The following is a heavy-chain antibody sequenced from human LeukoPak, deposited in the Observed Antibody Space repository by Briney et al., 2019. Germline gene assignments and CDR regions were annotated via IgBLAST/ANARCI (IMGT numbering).Heavy chain of an antibody. Sequence: PGGSLRLYCAASGFTFNTYWMSWVRQAPVKGLEWVANIKHDGSEKYYVDSVKGRFTISRDNAKNSLYPQMNSLRAEDTAVYYCVRGQYSPNWFDPWGQGTLVTVSS. V-gene: IGHV3-7*04. CDR1: GFTFNTYW. CDR3: VRGQYSPNWFDP. D-gene: IGHD5-18*01. CDR2: IKHDGSEK. J-gene: IGHJ5*02.